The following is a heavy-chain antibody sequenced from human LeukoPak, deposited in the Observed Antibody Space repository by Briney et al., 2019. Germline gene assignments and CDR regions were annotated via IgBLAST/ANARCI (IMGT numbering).Heavy chain of an antibody. V-gene: IGHV3-21*01. CDR2: ISSSGSYI. CDR1: GFTFSSYS. CDR3: ARDLNWNSHYFDY. Sequence: GGSLRLSCAASGFTFSSYSMNWVRQAPGKGLEWVSFISSSGSYIYYADSVKGRFTISRDNAKNSLYLQMNSLRAEDTAVYYCARDLNWNSHYFDYWGQGTLVTVSS. J-gene: IGHJ4*02. D-gene: IGHD1-7*01.